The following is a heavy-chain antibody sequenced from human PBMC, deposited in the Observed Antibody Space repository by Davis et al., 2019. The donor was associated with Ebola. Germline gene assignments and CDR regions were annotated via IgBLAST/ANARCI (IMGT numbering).Heavy chain of an antibody. J-gene: IGHJ6*02. D-gene: IGHD2-8*01. CDR1: GFTSSIYS. V-gene: IGHV3-21*01. CDR2: ISSSSSYI. CDR3: ARSPNGMDA. Sequence: PGGSLRLSCAASGFTSSIYSMNWVRQAPGMGLEWVSSISSSSSYIDYAESVKGRFTISRDNAKNSLHLQMNSLRADDTAVYYCARSPNGMDAWGQGTTVTVSS.